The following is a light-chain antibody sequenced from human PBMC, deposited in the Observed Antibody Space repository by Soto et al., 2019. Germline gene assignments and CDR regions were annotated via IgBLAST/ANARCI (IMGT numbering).Light chain of an antibody. J-gene: IGLJ2*01. V-gene: IGLV2-14*01. Sequence: QSALTQPASVSGSPGQSITISCTGTSSDVGSYNYVSWYQQHPGKAPKLMIYDVSNRPSGVSNRFSDSKSGNTASLTISGLQAEDEADYYCSSYTSSSLVVFGGGTKLTVL. CDR3: SSYTSSSLVV. CDR1: SSDVGSYNY. CDR2: DVS.